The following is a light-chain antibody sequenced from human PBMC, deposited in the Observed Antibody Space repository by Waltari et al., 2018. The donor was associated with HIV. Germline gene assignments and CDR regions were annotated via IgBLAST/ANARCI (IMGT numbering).Light chain of an antibody. Sequence: EIVMTQSPTTLSLSPGERATLSCRARQSVSRNLAWYQQKPDQPPRLLIYGASTRATGVPARFSGSGSGTEFILTISSLQSEDFAVYYCQQYNNWPPLTFGGGTKVEIK. V-gene: IGKV3-15*01. CDR3: QQYNNWPPLT. CDR1: QSVSRN. J-gene: IGKJ4*01. CDR2: GAS.